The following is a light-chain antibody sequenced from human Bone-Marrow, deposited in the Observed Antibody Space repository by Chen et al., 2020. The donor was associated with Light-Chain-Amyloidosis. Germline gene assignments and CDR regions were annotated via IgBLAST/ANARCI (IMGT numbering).Light chain of an antibody. CDR3: SSYRGNSTWV. CDR2: GNS. V-gene: IGLV1-40*01. CDR1: SSNIGTGYD. J-gene: IGLJ3*02. Sequence: QSVLTQPPSVSGAPGQRVTISCTGSSSNIGTGYDVHWYQQLPGTAPKLLIYGNSNRPSGVPDRFSGSKSGTSASLAITGLRAEDEAIYYCSSYRGNSTWVFGGGTKLTVL.